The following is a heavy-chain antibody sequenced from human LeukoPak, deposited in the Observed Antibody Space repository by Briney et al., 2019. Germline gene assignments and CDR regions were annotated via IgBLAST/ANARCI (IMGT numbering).Heavy chain of an antibody. V-gene: IGHV4-30-2*01. CDR1: GGSISSGGYY. CDR2: IYHSGST. Sequence: SEPLSLPCPVSGGSISSGGYYWSWIRPPPGKGLEWIGYIYHSGSTYYNPSLKSRVTISVDRSKNQFSLKLSSVTAADTAVYYCARDRKYGYGIDYWGQGILVTVSS. CDR3: ARDRKYGYGIDY. D-gene: IGHD5-18*01. J-gene: IGHJ4*02.